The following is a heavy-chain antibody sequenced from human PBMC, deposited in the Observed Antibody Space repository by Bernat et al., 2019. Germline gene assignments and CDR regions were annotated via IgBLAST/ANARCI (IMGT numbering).Heavy chain of an antibody. Sequence: QVQLQESGPGLVKPSETLSLTCTVSGGTISSYYWSWIRQPPGKGLEWIGYIYYSGSTNYNPSLKSRVTISVDTSKNQFSLKLSSVTAADTAVYYCARLVEYSSSLKPKAAFDIWGQGTMVTVSS. CDR2: IYYSGST. CDR3: ARLVEYSSSLKPKAAFDI. J-gene: IGHJ3*02. D-gene: IGHD6-13*01. CDR1: GGTISSYY. V-gene: IGHV4-59*08.